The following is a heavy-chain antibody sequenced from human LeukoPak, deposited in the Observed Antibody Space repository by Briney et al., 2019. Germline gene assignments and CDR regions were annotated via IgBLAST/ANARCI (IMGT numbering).Heavy chain of an antibody. CDR3: ARDESGDNDAFDI. J-gene: IGHJ3*02. CDR2: ISGSSNYI. Sequence: PGGSLRLSCAASGFTFSDYTMNWVRLAPGKGLEWVSSISGSSNYIYCADSVKGRFTISRGNAKNSLYLQMNSLRVEDTAVYYCARDESGDNDAFDIWGQGTMVTVSS. D-gene: IGHD2-21*01. CDR1: GFTFSDYT. V-gene: IGHV3-21*01.